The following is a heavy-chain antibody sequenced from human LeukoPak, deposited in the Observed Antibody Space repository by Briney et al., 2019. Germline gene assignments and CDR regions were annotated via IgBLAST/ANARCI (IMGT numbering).Heavy chain of an antibody. CDR1: GFSLSTSGMC. V-gene: IGHV2-70*11. Sequence: SGPALVKPTQALRLTCTFSGFSLSTSGMCVSWIRQPPGKALEWLARIDWDDDKYYSTSLKTRLTISKDTSKNQVVLTMTNMDPVDTATDYCARMYYYDSSGYPDYWGQGTLVTVSS. CDR3: ARMYYYDSSGYPDY. J-gene: IGHJ4*02. CDR2: IDWDDDK. D-gene: IGHD3-22*01.